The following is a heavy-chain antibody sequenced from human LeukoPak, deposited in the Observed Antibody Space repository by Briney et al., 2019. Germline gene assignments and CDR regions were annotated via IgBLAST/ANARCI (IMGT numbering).Heavy chain of an antibody. CDR3: ASPNYYYYGMDV. CDR2: IYYSGST. CDR1: GGSISSSSYY. J-gene: IGHJ6*02. Sequence: SETLSLTCTVSGGSISSSSYYWGWIRQPPGKGLEWIGSIYYSGSTYYNPSLKSRVTISVDTSKNQFSLKLSSVTAADTAVYYCASPNYYYYGMDVWGQGTTVTVSS. V-gene: IGHV4-39*01.